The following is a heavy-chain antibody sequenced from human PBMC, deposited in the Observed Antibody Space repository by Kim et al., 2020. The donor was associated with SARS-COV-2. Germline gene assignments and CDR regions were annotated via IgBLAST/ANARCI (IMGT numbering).Heavy chain of an antibody. J-gene: IGHJ4*02. CDR2: INPVDGTT. CDR1: GYTLINYQ. V-gene: IGHV1-46*01. CDR3: ARNPIHHRTSGYSLDH. D-gene: IGHD3-22*01. Sequence: ASVKVSCKAAGYTLINYQVHWVRHAPGQGLEWMAIINPVDGTTGYTQKFQGRVTMTSDSSTGTVYMELSSLRSEDTAVYYCARNPIHHRTSGYSLDHWGQ.